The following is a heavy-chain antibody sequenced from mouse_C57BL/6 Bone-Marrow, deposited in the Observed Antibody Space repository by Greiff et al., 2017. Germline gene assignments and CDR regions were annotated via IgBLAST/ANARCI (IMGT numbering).Heavy chain of an antibody. CDR3: ARGAGTNY. V-gene: IGHV5-4*01. CDR1: GFTFSSYA. J-gene: IGHJ2*01. D-gene: IGHD4-1*01. CDR2: ISDGGSYT. Sequence: EVQLVESGGGLVKPGGSLKLSCAASGFTFSSYAMSWVRQTPEKRLEWVATISDGGSYTYYPDNVKGRFTFSRDNAKNNLYMQLSHLKSEDTAMFYCARGAGTNYWGQGTTLTVSS.